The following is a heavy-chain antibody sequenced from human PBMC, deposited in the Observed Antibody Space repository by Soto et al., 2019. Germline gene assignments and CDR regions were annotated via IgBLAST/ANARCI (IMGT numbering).Heavy chain of an antibody. CDR2: IYYSGST. CDR1: GGSISSSIYY. D-gene: IGHD2-15*01. Sequence: SETLSLTCTVSGGSISSSIYYWGWIRQPPGKGLEWIGSIYYSGSTYYNPSLKSRVTISVDTSKNQFSLKLSSVTAADTAVYYCARRGEYCSGGSCRKDFDYWGQGTLVTVSS. CDR3: ARRGEYCSGGSCRKDFDY. J-gene: IGHJ4*02. V-gene: IGHV4-39*01.